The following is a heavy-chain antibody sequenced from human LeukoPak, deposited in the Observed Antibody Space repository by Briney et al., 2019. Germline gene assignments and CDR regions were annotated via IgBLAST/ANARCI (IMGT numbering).Heavy chain of an antibody. Sequence: GASVKVSCKVSGYTLTELSMHWVRQAPGKGLEWMGGFDPEDGETIYAQKFQGRVTMTEDTSTDTAYMELSSLRSEDTAVYYCARWDRAYAPYSSYYYYYGMDVWGQGTTVTVSS. D-gene: IGHD5-24*01. CDR3: ARWDRAYAPYSSYYYYYGMDV. V-gene: IGHV1-24*01. CDR1: GYTLTELS. CDR2: FDPEDGET. J-gene: IGHJ6*02.